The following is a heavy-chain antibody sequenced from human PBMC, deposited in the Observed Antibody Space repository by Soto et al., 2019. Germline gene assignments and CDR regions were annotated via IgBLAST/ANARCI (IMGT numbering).Heavy chain of an antibody. CDR2: IWYDGSNK. Sequence: QVQLVESGGGVVQPGRSLRLSCAASGFTFSSYGMHWVRQAPGKGLEWVAVIWYDGSNKYYADSVKGRFTISRDNSKNNLYLQMNSLRAEDTAVYYCARESSSSWSSFPSPYYYGMDVWGQGTTVTVSS. V-gene: IGHV3-33*01. CDR1: GFTFSSYG. CDR3: ARESSSSWSSFPSPYYYGMDV. D-gene: IGHD6-13*01. J-gene: IGHJ6*02.